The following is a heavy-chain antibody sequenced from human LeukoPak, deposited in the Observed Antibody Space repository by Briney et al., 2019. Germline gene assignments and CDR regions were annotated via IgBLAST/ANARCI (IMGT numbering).Heavy chain of an antibody. D-gene: IGHD5-12*01. CDR1: GFTFSSYA. Sequence: PGGSLRLSCAASGFTFSSYAMSWVPQAPGRGLGWVSAISGSGGGTYYADSVKGRFTISRDNSKSTLYLQMNSLRAEDTAVYYCAKGAGYSGYDCRYWGQGTLVTVSS. CDR3: AKGAGYSGYDCRY. J-gene: IGHJ4*02. V-gene: IGHV3-23*01. CDR2: ISGSGGGT.